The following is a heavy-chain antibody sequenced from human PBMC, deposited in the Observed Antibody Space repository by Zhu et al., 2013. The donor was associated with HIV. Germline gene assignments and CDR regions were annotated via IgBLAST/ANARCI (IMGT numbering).Heavy chain of an antibody. CDR1: GYTFTSYY. Sequence: QVQLVQSGAEVKKPGASVKVSCKASGYTFTSYYMHWVRQAPGQGLEWMGIINPSGGSTSYAQKFQGRVTMTRDTSTSTVYMELSSLRSEDTAVYYCARVPXYYDSSGYSFDYWGQGTLVTVSS. V-gene: IGHV1-46*03. J-gene: IGHJ4*02. D-gene: IGHD3-22*01. CDR3: ARVPXYYDSSGYSFDY. CDR2: INPSGGST.